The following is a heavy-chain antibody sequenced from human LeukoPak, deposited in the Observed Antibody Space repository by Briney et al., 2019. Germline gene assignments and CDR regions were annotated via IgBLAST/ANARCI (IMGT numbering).Heavy chain of an antibody. V-gene: IGHV3-21*01. Sequence: GGSLRLSCAASGFTFSSYSMNWVRQAPGKGLEWVSSISSSSSYIYYADSVKGRFTISRDNAKNSLYLQMNSLRAEDTAVYYCARSDYSNYYYYYMDVWGKGTTVTVSS. J-gene: IGHJ6*03. CDR1: GFTFSSYS. D-gene: IGHD4-11*01. CDR2: ISSSSSYI. CDR3: ARSDYSNYYYYYMDV.